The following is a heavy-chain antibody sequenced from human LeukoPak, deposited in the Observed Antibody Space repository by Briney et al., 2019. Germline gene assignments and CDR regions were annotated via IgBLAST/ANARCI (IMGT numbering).Heavy chain of an antibody. CDR1: GFTFSRYA. J-gene: IGHJ4*02. Sequence: GGSLRLSCAASGFTFSRYAMSWVRQAPGKGLEWVSALGVSVSGSGGSTYYADSVKGRFTISRDNSKNTLYLQMNSLRAEDTAVYYCAKESRERPPFNVDYWGQGTLVTVSS. V-gene: IGHV3-23*01. D-gene: IGHD1-26*01. CDR3: AKESRERPPFNVDY. CDR2: LGVSVSGSGGST.